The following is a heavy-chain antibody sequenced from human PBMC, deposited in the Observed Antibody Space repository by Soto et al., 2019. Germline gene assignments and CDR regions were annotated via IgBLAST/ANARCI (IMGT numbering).Heavy chain of an antibody. Sequence: GGSLRLSCAASGFTFSSYSMNWVRQAPGKGLEWVSSISSSSSYIYYADSVKGRFTISRDNAKNSLYLQMNSLRAEDTAVYYCARVVXIAVAGLDYWGQGTLVTVSS. J-gene: IGHJ4*02. CDR2: ISSSSSYI. V-gene: IGHV3-21*01. CDR1: GFTFSSYS. D-gene: IGHD6-19*01. CDR3: ARVVXIAVAGLDY.